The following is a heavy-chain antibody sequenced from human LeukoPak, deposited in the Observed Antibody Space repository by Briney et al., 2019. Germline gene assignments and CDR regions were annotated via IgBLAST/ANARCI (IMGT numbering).Heavy chain of an antibody. J-gene: IGHJ4*02. D-gene: IGHD4-23*01. V-gene: IGHV3-23*01. Sequence: PGGFLRLSCAASGFTFSSYAMSWVRQAPGKGLEWVSAISGSGGSTYYADSVKGRFTISRDNSKNTLYLQMNSLRAEDTAVYYCAKDLSDYGGTGAFDYWGQGTLVTVSS. CDR2: ISGSGGST. CDR1: GFTFSSYA. CDR3: AKDLSDYGGTGAFDY.